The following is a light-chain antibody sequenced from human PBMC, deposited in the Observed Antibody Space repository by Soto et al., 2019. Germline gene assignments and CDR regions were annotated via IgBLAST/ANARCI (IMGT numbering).Light chain of an antibody. Sequence: EIVITQSPATLSVSPGERATLSCRASQSVSSDLAWYQQKPGQSPRLLIYGASTRATGIPARFSGSGSGTEFTLTISSLQSEDFAVYYCQHYNNWPRTVGRGTKVDIK. CDR2: GAS. J-gene: IGKJ1*01. CDR1: QSVSSD. V-gene: IGKV3-15*01. CDR3: QHYNNWPRT.